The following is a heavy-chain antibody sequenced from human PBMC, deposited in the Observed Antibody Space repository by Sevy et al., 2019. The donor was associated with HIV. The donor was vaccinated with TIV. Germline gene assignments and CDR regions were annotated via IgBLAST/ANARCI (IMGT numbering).Heavy chain of an antibody. CDR2: INHRGTT. CDR3: ARGFYYGSGKYYYYMDV. J-gene: IGHJ6*03. CDR1: GGSFSGYY. V-gene: IGHV4-34*01. Sequence: SDTLSLTCAVYGGSFSGYYWSWIRQPPGKGLEWIGEINHRGTTHYTPSLMSRVTTSVDTSKRHFSLKLNSVTAADTAVYYCARGFYYGSGKYYYYMDVWGEGTTVTVSS. D-gene: IGHD3-10*01.